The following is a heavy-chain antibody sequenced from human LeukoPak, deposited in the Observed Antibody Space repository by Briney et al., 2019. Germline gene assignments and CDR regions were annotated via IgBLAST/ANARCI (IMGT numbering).Heavy chain of an antibody. CDR3: AREKDIVVVPAAYYYGMDV. V-gene: IGHV3-30-3*01. CDR1: GFTFSSYA. CDR2: ISYDGSNK. Sequence: PGGSLRLSCAASGFTFSSYAMHWVRQAPGKGLEWVAVISYDGSNKYYADSVKGRFTISRDNSKNTLYLQMNSLRAEDTAVYCCAREKDIVVVPAAYYYGMDVWGQGTTVTVSS. D-gene: IGHD2-2*01. J-gene: IGHJ6*02.